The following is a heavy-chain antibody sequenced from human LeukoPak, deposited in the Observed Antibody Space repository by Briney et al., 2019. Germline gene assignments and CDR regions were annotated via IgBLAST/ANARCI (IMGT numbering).Heavy chain of an antibody. CDR3: ATASVPGAIEGPFDPLDI. CDR1: GFTFSNYW. Sequence: GGSLRLSCAASGFTFSNYWLTWVRQAPGQGLEWVANIKQDGSEKHYVDSVKGRFTISRDNAKNSLYLQMNSLRAEDTAVYYCATASVPGAIEGPFDPLDIWGQGTMVTVSS. CDR2: IKQDGSEK. J-gene: IGHJ3*02. D-gene: IGHD2-2*02. V-gene: IGHV3-7*01.